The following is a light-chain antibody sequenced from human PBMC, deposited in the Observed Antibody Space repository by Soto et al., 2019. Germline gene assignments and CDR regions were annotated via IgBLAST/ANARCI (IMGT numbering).Light chain of an antibody. J-gene: IGKJ4*01. CDR1: QSIATY. CDR3: QQTHSVPLT. CDR2: AAS. V-gene: IGKV1-39*01. Sequence: QMTQSPSSLSASVGDRVTITCRASQSIATYLNWYQQKAGKVPELLIYAASNLQSGVPSRFSGSGSGTDFTLTISNLQPEDLATYFCQQTHSVPLTFGGGTQVEI.